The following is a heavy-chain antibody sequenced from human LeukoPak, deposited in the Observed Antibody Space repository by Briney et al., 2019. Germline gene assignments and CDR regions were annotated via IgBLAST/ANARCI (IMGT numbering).Heavy chain of an antibody. D-gene: IGHD3-9*01. CDR1: GFTFSSYS. CDR2: ISSSSSTI. CDR3: ARDSSGSYYDILTGYYIYNWFDP. Sequence: GGSLRLSCAASGFTFSSYSMNWVRQAPGKGLEWVSYISSSSSTICYADSVKGRFTISRDNAKNSLYLQMNSLRAEDTAVYYCARDSSGSYYDILTGYYIYNWFDPWGQGTLVTVSS. V-gene: IGHV3-48*04. J-gene: IGHJ5*02.